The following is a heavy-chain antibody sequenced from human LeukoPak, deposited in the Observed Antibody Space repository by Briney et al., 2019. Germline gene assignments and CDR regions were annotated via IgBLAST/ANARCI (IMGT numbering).Heavy chain of an antibody. V-gene: IGHV3-23*01. CDR1: GFTFSSYA. CDR3: AKDLRYDSSGYYYGEDAFDI. J-gene: IGHJ3*02. CDR2: ISGSGGST. D-gene: IGHD3-22*01. Sequence: GGSLRLSCAASGFTFSSYAMSWVRQAPGKGLEWVSAISGSGGSTYYADSVKGRFTTSRDNSKNTLYLQMNSLRAEDTAVYYCAKDLRYDSSGYYYGEDAFDIWGQGTMVTVSS.